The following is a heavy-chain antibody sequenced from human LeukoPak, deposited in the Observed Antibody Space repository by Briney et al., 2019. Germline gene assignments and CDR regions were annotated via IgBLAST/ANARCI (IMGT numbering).Heavy chain of an antibody. J-gene: IGHJ4*02. V-gene: IGHV3-7*01. CDR1: GFTFSTYW. CDR2: LNEDGSEK. CDR3: ARAVTSTEGY. Sequence: PGGSLRLSCAASGFTFSTYWMTWVRQAPGKGLEWVASLNEDGSEKYYVDSVKGRFTISRDNAQKSLYLEMKSVSAKDTAVYYCARAVTSTEGYWGQGTLVTVSS.